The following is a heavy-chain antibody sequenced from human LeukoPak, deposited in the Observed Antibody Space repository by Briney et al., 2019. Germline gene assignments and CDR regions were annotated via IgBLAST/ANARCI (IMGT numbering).Heavy chain of an antibody. J-gene: IGHJ4*02. CDR3: AHRFDTSGDRPYYFDY. Sequence: SGPTLVKSTQTLTLTCTFSGFSLTSRGVLVGWIRQSPGKALEVLALVYWDDGERYSPSLTSRLSITKDTSKNQVILILTDVDPVDTATYYCAHRFDTSGDRPYYFDYWGQGILVTVSS. V-gene: IGHV2-5*02. CDR2: VYWDDGE. CDR1: GFSLTSRGVL. D-gene: IGHD3-22*01.